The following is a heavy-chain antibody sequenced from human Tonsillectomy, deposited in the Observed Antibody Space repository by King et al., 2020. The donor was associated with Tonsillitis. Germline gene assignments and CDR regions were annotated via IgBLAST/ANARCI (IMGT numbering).Heavy chain of an antibody. D-gene: IGHD3-9*01. CDR2: MYYSGTT. CDR3: ARQQIYYDILTGYSPYWYFDL. J-gene: IGHJ2*01. Sequence: VQLQESGPGLVKPSETLSLTCTVSGGSTSSYYWSWIRQPPGKGLEWIGYMYYSGTTNNNPPLESRVTISIDTSNNQFSLKLSSVTAADTAVYYCARQQIYYDILTGYSPYWYFDLWGRGTLVTVSS. V-gene: IGHV4-59*08. CDR1: GGSTSSYY.